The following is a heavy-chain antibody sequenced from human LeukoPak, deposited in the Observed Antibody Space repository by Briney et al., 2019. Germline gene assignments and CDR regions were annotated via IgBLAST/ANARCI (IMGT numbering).Heavy chain of an antibody. V-gene: IGHV3-74*01. Sequence: PGGSLRLSCAASGFTFSSYWMHWVRQAPGKGLVWVSRINSDGSSTSYADSVKGRFTISRDNAKNTLYLQMNSLRAEDTAVYYCARDGDSSSWYTIYYYGMDVWGQGTTVTVSS. J-gene: IGHJ6*02. CDR3: ARDGDSSSWYTIYYYGMDV. CDR1: GFTFSSYW. CDR2: INSDGSST. D-gene: IGHD6-13*01.